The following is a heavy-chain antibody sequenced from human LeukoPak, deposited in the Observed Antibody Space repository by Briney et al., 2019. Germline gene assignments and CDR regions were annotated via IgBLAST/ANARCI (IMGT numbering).Heavy chain of an antibody. CDR3: AKDLSNWNYRGGDS. D-gene: IGHD1-7*01. Sequence: GGSLRLSCAASGFTFRSYAMNWVRQAPGKGLEWVSAISSSGSNTYYADSVKGRFTISRDNSKNTLYPQMRSLRAEDTAVYYCAKDLSNWNYRGGDSWGQGTLVTVSS. CDR1: GFTFRSYA. J-gene: IGHJ4*02. CDR2: ISSSGSNT. V-gene: IGHV3-23*01.